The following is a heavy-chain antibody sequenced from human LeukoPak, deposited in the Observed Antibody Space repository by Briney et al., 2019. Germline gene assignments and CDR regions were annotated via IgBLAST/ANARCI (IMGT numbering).Heavy chain of an antibody. V-gene: IGHV3-21*01. J-gene: IGHJ4*02. CDR1: GFTFSNYA. D-gene: IGHD6-6*01. Sequence: GGSLRLSCAASGFTFSNYAMSWVRQAPGKGLEWVSSISSSSSYIYYADSVKGRFTISRDNAKNSLYLQMNSLRAEDTAVYYCARVYSSSSPFDYWGQGTLVTASS. CDR3: ARVYSSSSPFDY. CDR2: ISSSSSYI.